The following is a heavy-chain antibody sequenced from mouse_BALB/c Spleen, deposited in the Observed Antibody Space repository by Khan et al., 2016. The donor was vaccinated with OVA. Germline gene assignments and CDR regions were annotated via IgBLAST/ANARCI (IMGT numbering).Heavy chain of an antibody. CDR3: ARKDYYDYDPFPY. CDR2: ISYSGNT. CDR1: GYSITSEFA. D-gene: IGHD2-4*01. V-gene: IGHV3-2*02. Sequence: EVKLLESGPGLVKPSQSLSLTCTVTGYSITSEFAWNWLRQFPGNKLEWMGYISYSGNTRYNPSLKSLISITRDTSRNQFFLQLNSVTTEDTATYYCARKDYYDYDPFPYWGQGTLVTVSA. J-gene: IGHJ3*01.